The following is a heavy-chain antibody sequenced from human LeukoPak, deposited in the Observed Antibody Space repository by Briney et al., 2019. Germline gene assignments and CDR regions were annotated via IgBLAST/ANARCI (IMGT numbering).Heavy chain of an antibody. J-gene: IGHJ6*03. CDR2: IYYSGST. CDR1: GGSISSSSYY. CDR3: ARRTDIAVVPAATLYYYYYYMDV. V-gene: IGHV4-39*01. D-gene: IGHD2-2*01. Sequence: SETLSLTCTVSGGSISSSSYYWGWIRQPPGKGLEWIGSIYYSGSTYYNPSLKSRVTISVDTSKNQFSLKLSSVTAADTAVYYCARRTDIAVVPAATLYYYYYYMDVWGKGTTVTVSS.